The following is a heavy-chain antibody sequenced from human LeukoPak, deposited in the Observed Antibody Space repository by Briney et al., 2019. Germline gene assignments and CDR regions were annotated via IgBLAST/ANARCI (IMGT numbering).Heavy chain of an antibody. Sequence: GGSLRLSCAASGFTFSSYGMHWVRQAPGKGLEWVAVISYDGSNKYYADSVKGRFTISRDNSKNTLYLQMNSLRAEDTAVYYCARNKLWFGEPQESYYFDYWGQGTLVTVSS. CDR3: ARNKLWFGEPQESYYFDY. V-gene: IGHV3-30*03. J-gene: IGHJ4*02. D-gene: IGHD3-10*01. CDR1: GFTFSSYG. CDR2: ISYDGSNK.